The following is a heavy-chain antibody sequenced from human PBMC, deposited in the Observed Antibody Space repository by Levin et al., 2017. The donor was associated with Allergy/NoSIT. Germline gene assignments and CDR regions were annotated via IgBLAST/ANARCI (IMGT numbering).Heavy chain of an antibody. J-gene: IGHJ4*02. CDR1: GFTFSESA. CDR3: TRWDSSSSAPLDY. D-gene: IGHD6-6*01. CDR2: IRSKANNYAT. V-gene: IGHV3-73*01. Sequence: GGSLRLSCAASGFTFSESAMYWVRQASGKGLEWVGRIRSKANNYATEYAASVKGRFTISRDDSKNTAYLQLNSLITEDTAVYYCTRWDSSSSAPLDYWGQGTLVTVSS.